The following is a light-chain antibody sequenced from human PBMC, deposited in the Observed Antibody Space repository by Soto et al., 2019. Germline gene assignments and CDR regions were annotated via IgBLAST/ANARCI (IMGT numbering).Light chain of an antibody. CDR1: QSISGA. CDR3: QLYNILPWT. J-gene: IGKJ1*01. Sequence: ERVRTPYPATLPLSHGGRATLSCRASQSISGALAWYQQKPGQAPRLLIYGASTRATSFPARFSGSGSGTDFTLTISSLQSEDFAVYYCQLYNILPWTFCQGT. V-gene: IGKV3-15*01. CDR2: GAS.